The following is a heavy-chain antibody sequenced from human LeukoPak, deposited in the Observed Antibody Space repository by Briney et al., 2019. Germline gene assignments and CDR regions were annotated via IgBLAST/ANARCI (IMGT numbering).Heavy chain of an antibody. CDR1: GGSFSGYY. J-gene: IGHJ3*02. V-gene: IGHV4-34*01. CDR2: INHSGST. CDR3: ARGFRRYDYVWGSYRYSDAFDI. D-gene: IGHD3-16*02. Sequence: PSETLSLTCAVYGGSFSGYYWSWIRQPPGKGLEWIGEINHSGSTNYNPSLKGRVTISVDTSKNQFSLKLSSVTAADTAVYYCARGFRRYDYVWGSYRYSDAFDIWGQGTMVTVSS.